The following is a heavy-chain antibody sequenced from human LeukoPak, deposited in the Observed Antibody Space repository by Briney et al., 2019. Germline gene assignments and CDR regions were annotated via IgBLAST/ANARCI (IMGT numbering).Heavy chain of an antibody. D-gene: IGHD1-26*01. J-gene: IGHJ5*02. CDR3: ARDSEYSGSYYFREGDYNWFDP. V-gene: IGHV4-59*12. Sequence: SETLSLTCTLSAGSISSDYWSWIRQPPGKGLVWIGYIYYSGSTNYSPSLKSRVTISVDTSKNQFSLQLNSVTPEDTAVYYCARDSEYSGSYYFREGDYNWFDPWGQGTLVTVSS. CDR2: IYYSGST. CDR1: AGSISSDY.